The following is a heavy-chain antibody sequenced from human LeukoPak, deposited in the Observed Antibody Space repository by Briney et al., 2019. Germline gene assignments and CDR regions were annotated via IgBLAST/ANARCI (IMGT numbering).Heavy chain of an antibody. D-gene: IGHD6-13*01. CDR1: GFTLGSYA. Sequence: SGGSLRLSCAASGFTLGSYAMTWVRQAPGKGLEWVSSISGLDGTTFYADSVKGRFTISRDGSKNTLYLQMNSLRAEDTAVYYCAHISSSWPDYWGQGTLVTVSS. J-gene: IGHJ4*02. CDR2: ISGLDGTT. CDR3: AHISSSWPDY. V-gene: IGHV3-23*01.